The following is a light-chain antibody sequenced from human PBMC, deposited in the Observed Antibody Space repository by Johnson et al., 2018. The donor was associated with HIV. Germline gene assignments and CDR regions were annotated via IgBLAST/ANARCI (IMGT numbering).Light chain of an antibody. J-gene: IGLJ1*01. CDR1: SSNIGNNY. CDR2: DNN. CDR3: GTWDSSLSAGV. Sequence: QAVLTQPPSVSAAPGQTVTISCSGSSSNIGNNYVSWYQQLPGTAPKLLIYDNNKRPSGIPDRFSGSKSGTSATLGITGLQTWDEADYYCGTWDSSLSAGVFGTGTKVTVL. V-gene: IGLV1-51*01.